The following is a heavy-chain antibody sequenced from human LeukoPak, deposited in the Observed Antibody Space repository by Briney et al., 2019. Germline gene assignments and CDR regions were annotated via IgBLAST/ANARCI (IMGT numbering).Heavy chain of an antibody. D-gene: IGHD4-23*01. CDR3: ARGTPYAGIRFDY. J-gene: IGHJ4*02. Sequence: PGGSLRLSCAASGFTFSSYWMSWVRQAPGKGLEWVANIKQDGSEKYYVDSVKGRFTISRDNAKNSLYLQMNSLRAEDTAVYYCARGTPYAGIRFDYWGQGTLVTVSS. CDR1: GFTFSSYW. V-gene: IGHV3-7*01. CDR2: IKQDGSEK.